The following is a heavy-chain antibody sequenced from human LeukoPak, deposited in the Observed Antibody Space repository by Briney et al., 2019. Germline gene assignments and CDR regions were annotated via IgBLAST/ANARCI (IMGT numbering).Heavy chain of an antibody. CDR3: VGIAVAGTRNY. V-gene: IGHV3-30-3*01. D-gene: IGHD6-19*01. J-gene: IGHJ4*02. Sequence: GGSLRLSCAASGFTSSSYAMHWVRQAPGKGLEWVAVISYDGSNKYYADSVKGRFTISRDNSKNTLYLQMNSLRAEDTAVYYCVGIAVAGTRNYWGQGTLVTVSS. CDR2: ISYDGSNK. CDR1: GFTSSSYA.